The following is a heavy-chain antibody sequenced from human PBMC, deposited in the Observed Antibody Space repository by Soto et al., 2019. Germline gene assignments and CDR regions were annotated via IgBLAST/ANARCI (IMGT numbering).Heavy chain of an antibody. D-gene: IGHD6-19*01. CDR1: GFTFSSYG. J-gene: IGHJ4*02. V-gene: IGHV3-30*18. CDR2: ISYDGSNK. Sequence: GGSLRLSCAASGFTFSSYGMHWVRQAPGKGLEWVAVISYDGSNKYYADSVKGRFTISRDNSKNTLYLQMNSLRAEDTAVYYCAKDRIVGWYLLDYWGQGTLVTVSS. CDR3: AKDRIVGWYLLDY.